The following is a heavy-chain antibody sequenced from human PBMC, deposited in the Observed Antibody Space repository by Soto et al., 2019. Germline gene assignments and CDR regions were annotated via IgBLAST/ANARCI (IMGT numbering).Heavy chain of an antibody. CDR3: ARTQYCSSTSCHGAFDY. V-gene: IGHV1-69*01. CDR2: IIPIFGTA. D-gene: IGHD2-2*01. Sequence: SVKVSCKASGGTFSSYAISWVRQAPGQGLEWMGGIIPIFGTANYAQKFQGRVTITADESTSTAYMELSSLRSEDTAMYYCARTQYCSSTSCHGAFDYWGQGTLVTVSS. CDR1: GGTFSSYA. J-gene: IGHJ4*02.